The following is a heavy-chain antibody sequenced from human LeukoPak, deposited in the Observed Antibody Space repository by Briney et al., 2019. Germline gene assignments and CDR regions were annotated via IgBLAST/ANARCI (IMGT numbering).Heavy chain of an antibody. CDR2: IYYSGST. J-gene: IGHJ3*02. D-gene: IGHD2-2*01. CDR3: ARDGASSAFDI. V-gene: IGHV4-39*07. Sequence: PSETLSLTCTVSGGSSSSSSYYWGWIRQPPGKGLEWIGSIYYSGSTYYNPSLKSRVTISVDTSKNQFSLKLSSVTAADTAVYYCARDGASSAFDIWGQGTMVTVSS. CDR1: GGSSSSSSYY.